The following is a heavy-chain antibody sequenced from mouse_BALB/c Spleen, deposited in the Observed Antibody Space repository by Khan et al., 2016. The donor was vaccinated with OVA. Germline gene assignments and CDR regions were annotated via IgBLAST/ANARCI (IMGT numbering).Heavy chain of an antibody. J-gene: IGHJ2*01. CDR2: IDPPNGNT. V-gene: IGHV14-3*02. CDR3: ARMARK. Sequence: VQLKQSGAELVKSGATVKLSCTASGLNIKDTYMHWLKQWPEQGLEWIGRIDPPNGNTKYDPKFQGKATITAETYSANAYLHLRIQTSKAPAVSYCARMARKWDQGTTLTVSS. CDR1: GLNIKDTY.